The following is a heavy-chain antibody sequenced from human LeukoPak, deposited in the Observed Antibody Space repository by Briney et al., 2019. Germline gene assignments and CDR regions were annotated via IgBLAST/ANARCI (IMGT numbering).Heavy chain of an antibody. CDR2: ISAYNGNT. Sequence: ASVKVSCKASGYTFTGYGISWVRQAPGQGLEWMGWISAYNGNTNYAQKLQGRVTMTTDTSTSTAYMELRSLRSDDTAVYYCARNLRNYYDSSGPGDYWGQGTLVTVSS. V-gene: IGHV1-18*01. J-gene: IGHJ4*02. CDR3: ARNLRNYYDSSGPGDY. D-gene: IGHD3-22*01. CDR1: GYTFTGYG.